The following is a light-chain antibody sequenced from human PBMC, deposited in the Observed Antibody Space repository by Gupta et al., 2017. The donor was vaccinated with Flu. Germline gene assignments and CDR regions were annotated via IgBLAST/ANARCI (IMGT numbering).Light chain of an antibody. CDR2: AAS. V-gene: IGKV1-17*01. CDR1: QGNRNY. CDR3: LQHITSPRT. Sequence: DRVTLTCRASQGNRNYLGWLQQKPGKPPRPLIYAASSLQSGVPARFSGGGSGTEFTLTISSLQAEDVALYYCLQHITSPRTFGQWTRLEIK. J-gene: IGKJ5*01.